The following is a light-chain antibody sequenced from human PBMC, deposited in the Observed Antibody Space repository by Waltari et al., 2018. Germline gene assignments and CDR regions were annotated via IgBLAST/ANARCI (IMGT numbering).Light chain of an antibody. CDR1: QSVRSY. Sequence: IVLTHSPATLSLSPGERATLSCRASQSVRSYLAWYQQKRGQAPKLLIYDASTRATGIPDRFSGSGSGTDFTLTISSLEPEDVAVYYCQQRNNWPLTFGGGTKVEIK. V-gene: IGKV3-11*01. CDR3: QQRNNWPLT. CDR2: DAS. J-gene: IGKJ4*01.